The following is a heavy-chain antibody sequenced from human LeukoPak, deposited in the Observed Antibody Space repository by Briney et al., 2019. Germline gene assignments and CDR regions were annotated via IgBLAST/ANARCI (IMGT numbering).Heavy chain of an antibody. Sequence: PGGSLRLSCAASGFTFSSYSMNWVRQAPGKGLEWVSYISSSSSTIYYADSVKGRFTISRDNAKNSLYLQMNSLRAEDTAVYYWARVGLTYYYDSSGYNWFAAWGQGTLVTVSS. CDR3: ARVGLTYYYDSSGYNWFAA. CDR1: GFTFSSYS. J-gene: IGHJ5*02. CDR2: ISSSSSTI. D-gene: IGHD3-22*01. V-gene: IGHV3-48*01.